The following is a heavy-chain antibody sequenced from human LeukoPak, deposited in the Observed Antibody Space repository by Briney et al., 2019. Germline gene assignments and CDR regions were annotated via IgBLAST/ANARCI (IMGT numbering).Heavy chain of an antibody. V-gene: IGHV1-18*01. J-gene: IGHJ3*02. CDR1: GYTFTSYG. CDR2: ISGYNDNT. D-gene: IGHD1-26*01. CDR3: LIVGATTGAFDI. Sequence: ASVKVSCKASGYTFTSYGINWVRQAPGQGLQWMGWISGYNDNTNYAPKLQGRVTMTTDTSTTTAYMELRSPRSDDTAVYYCLIVGATTGAFDIWGQGTMVTVSS.